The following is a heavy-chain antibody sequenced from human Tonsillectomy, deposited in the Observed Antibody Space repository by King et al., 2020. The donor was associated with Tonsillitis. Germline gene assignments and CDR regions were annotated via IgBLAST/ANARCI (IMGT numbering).Heavy chain of an antibody. CDR2: IYYSGGT. V-gene: IGHV4-59*01. CDR3: ARALGDPDAFDI. J-gene: IGHJ3*02. D-gene: IGHD7-27*01. Sequence: VQLQESGPGLVKPSETLSLTCTVSGGSISSYYWSWFRQPPGKELDCIGYIYYSGGTNYNPTLKSRVTISVDTSKNQFSLKLSSVTAADTAVYYCARALGDPDAFDIWGQGTMVTVSS. CDR1: GGSISSYY.